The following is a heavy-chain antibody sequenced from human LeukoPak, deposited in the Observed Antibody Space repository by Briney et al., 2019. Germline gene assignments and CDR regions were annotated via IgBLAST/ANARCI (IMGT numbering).Heavy chain of an antibody. CDR1: GGSINYYY. D-gene: IGHD1-7*01. V-gene: IGHV4-59*01. CDR3: ARTTGNYGYYFDY. J-gene: IGHJ4*02. CDR2: IYYRGST. Sequence: KTSETLSLTCTVSGGSINYYYWSWIRQPPGKGLEWIGYIYYRGSTNYNPSLNSRVTISVDTSKNQFSRKLTSVTAADTAVYYCARTTGNYGYYFDYWGQGTLVTVSS.